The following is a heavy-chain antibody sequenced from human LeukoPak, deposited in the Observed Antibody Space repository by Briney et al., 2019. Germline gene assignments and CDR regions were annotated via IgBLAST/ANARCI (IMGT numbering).Heavy chain of an antibody. V-gene: IGHV4-34*01. Sequence: SETLSLTCAVYGGSFSGYYWSWIRQPPGKGLEWIGEINHSESTNYNPSLKSRVTISVDTSKNQFSLKLSSVTAADTAVYYCARGRVPAAIPYYYYGMDVWGKGTTVTVSS. CDR3: ARGRVPAAIPYYYYGMDV. CDR1: GGSFSGYY. CDR2: INHSEST. J-gene: IGHJ6*04. D-gene: IGHD2-2*01.